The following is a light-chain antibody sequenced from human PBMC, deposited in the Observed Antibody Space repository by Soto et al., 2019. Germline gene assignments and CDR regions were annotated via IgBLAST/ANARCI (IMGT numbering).Light chain of an antibody. CDR2: GAS. CDR3: HQRQRWPRT. V-gene: IGKV3D-15*01. J-gene: IGKJ1*01. CDR1: QSVSSN. Sequence: EIVMTQSPATLSVSPGERATLSCRASQSVSSNLAWYQQKPGQAPRLLIYGASNRAAGIPARFSGSGSGTDFTLTITSLEPEDFAFYYCHQRQRWPRTFGQGTKVDIK.